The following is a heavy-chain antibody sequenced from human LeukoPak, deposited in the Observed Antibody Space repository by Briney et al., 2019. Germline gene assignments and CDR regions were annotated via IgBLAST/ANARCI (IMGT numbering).Heavy chain of an antibody. J-gene: IGHJ5*02. D-gene: IGHD2-15*01. CDR2: IYPGDSDT. Sequence: GESLKISCKGSGYSFTTYWIGWVRQMPGKGLEWMGIIYPGDSDTRYSPSFQGQVTVSADKSISTAYLQWSSLRASDTAMYYCARRDCSGGSCYSYWFDPWGQGTLVTVSS. CDR1: GYSFTTYW. V-gene: IGHV5-51*01. CDR3: ARRDCSGGSCYSYWFDP.